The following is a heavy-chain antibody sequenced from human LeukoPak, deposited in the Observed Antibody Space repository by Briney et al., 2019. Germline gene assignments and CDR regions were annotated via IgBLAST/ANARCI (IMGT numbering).Heavy chain of an antibody. CDR2: IHHSGRT. CDR1: DYSISSGFH. D-gene: IGHD3-10*01. Sequence: SETLSLTCTVSDYSISSGFHWGWIRQPPGKGLEWIATIHHSGRTYYNPSLKSRVTISVDTSKNQFSLRLRSVAAADTAVYYCARAEFYYYYMDVWGKGTTVTVSS. V-gene: IGHV4-38-2*02. J-gene: IGHJ6*03. CDR3: ARAEFYYYYMDV.